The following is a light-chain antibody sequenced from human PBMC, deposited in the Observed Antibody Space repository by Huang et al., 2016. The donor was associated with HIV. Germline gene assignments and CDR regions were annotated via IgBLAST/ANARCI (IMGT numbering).Light chain of an antibody. CDR3: QQSYSTLWT. Sequence: DIQMTQSPSSLSASVGDRVTITCRSTQNISSYLNWYQHNPGKVPNLLIYAASNLQSAVPSIFSGSGSGTDFTLTISSLQPEDSATYYCQQSYSTLWTFGPGAKVEIK. J-gene: IGKJ1*01. CDR2: AAS. V-gene: IGKV1-39*01. CDR1: QNISSY.